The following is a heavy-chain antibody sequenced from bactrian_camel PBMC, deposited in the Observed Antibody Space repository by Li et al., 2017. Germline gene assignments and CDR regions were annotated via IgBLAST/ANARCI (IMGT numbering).Heavy chain of an antibody. CDR2: IESNGYI. Sequence: HVQLVESGGGSVQAGGSLRLSCVASGDMDTNYPMAWFRQAPGTKREGVASIESNGYITYADAVQGRFSISLDTAKNTVFLQMNSLKPEDTATYYCAAQFLEASCAVVHAIDNWGQGTQVTVS. D-gene: IGHD2*01. V-gene: IGHV3S53*01. CDR3: AAQFLEASCAVVHAIDN. CDR1: GDMDTNYP. J-gene: IGHJ4*01.